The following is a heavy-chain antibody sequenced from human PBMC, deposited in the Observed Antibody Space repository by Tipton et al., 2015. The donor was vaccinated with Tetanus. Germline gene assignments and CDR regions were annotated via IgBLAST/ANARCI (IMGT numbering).Heavy chain of an antibody. CDR1: GFTFSQFG. V-gene: IGHV3-30*03. J-gene: IGHJ5*02. CDR3: ARLNSGSYPGWFDP. D-gene: IGHD1-26*01. CDR2: TTHDGNEK. Sequence: SLRLSCEVSGFTFSQFGMHWVRQAPGKGLEWVAMTTHDGNEKHYAESVKGRFTISRDNSKNTLSLQMNSLRPDDTGVYFCARLNSGSYPGWFDPWGQGTRLTVSS.